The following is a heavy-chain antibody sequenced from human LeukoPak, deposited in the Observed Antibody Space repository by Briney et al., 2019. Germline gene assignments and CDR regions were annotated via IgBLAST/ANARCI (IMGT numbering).Heavy chain of an antibody. V-gene: IGHV3-48*03. D-gene: IGHD1-26*01. CDR3: ARRRDSGSLQHFDY. CDR1: GFTFSSYE. Sequence: GSLRLSCAASGFTFSSYEMNWVRQAPGKGLEWVSYISSSGSTIYYADSVKGRFTTSRDNAKNSLYLQMNSLRAEDTAVYYCARRRDSGSLQHFDYWGQGTLVTVSS. CDR2: ISSSGSTI. J-gene: IGHJ4*02.